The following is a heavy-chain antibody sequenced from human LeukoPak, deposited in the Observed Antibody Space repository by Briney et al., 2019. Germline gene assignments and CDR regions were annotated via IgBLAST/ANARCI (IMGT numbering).Heavy chain of an antibody. CDR1: GYTFTAHY. CDR3: ARDIGELRLDY. V-gene: IGHV1-2*02. J-gene: IGHJ4*02. CDR2: INPNSGGT. Sequence: SSVKVSCRASGYTFTAHYMHWVQQAPGQGLEWMGWINPNSGGTKYAQKFQGRVTMTRDTSISTAYMEVSSLRSDDTAVYYCARDIGELRLDYWGQGTLVTVSS. D-gene: IGHD3-10*01.